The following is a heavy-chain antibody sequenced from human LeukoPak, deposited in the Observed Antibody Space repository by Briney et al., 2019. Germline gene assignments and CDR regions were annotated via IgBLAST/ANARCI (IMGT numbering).Heavy chain of an antibody. CDR2: TYYRSKWYN. Sequence: SQTLSLTCAISGDSVSSNSAAWNWIRQSPSRGLEWLGRTYYRSKWYNDYAVSVKSRITINPDTSKNQFSLQLNSVTPEDTAVYYCAKAPRSISSWYGDTLNYFDYWGQGTLVTVSS. J-gene: IGHJ4*02. D-gene: IGHD6-13*01. CDR1: GDSVSSNSAA. CDR3: AKAPRSISSWYGDTLNYFDY. V-gene: IGHV6-1*01.